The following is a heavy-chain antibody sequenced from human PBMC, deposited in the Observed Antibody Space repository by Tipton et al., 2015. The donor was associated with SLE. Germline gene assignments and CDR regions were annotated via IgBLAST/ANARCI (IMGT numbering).Heavy chain of an antibody. Sequence: TLSLTCTVSGGSISGYYWSWIRQPPGKGLEWIGNIYYSGSTNYNPSLKSRVTISVDTSKNQFSLKLSSVTAADTAVYYCARDQSNDSYYYYYMDVWGKGTTVTVSS. V-gene: IGHV4-59*01. CDR1: GGSISGYY. D-gene: IGHD1-1*01. CDR2: IYYSGST. CDR3: ARDQSNDSYYYYYMDV. J-gene: IGHJ6*03.